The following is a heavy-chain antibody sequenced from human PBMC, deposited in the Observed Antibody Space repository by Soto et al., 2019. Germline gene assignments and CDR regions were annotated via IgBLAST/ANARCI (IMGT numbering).Heavy chain of an antibody. CDR3: AHRPHWVVSGNYFDY. CDR2: IYWDDDK. V-gene: IGHV2-5*02. J-gene: IGHJ4*02. CDR1: GFSLSTSGVG. Sequence: QITLKESGPTLVKPTQTLTLTCTFSGFSLSTSGVGVGWIRQPPGKALEWLALIYWDDDKRYSPSLKSRLTITKDTSKNQVVLTMTNMDPVDTATYYCAHRPHWVVSGNYFDYWGQGTLVTVSS. D-gene: IGHD3-10*01.